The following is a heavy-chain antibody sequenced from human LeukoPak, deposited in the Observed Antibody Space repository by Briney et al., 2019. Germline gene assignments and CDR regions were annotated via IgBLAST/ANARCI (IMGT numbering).Heavy chain of an antibody. V-gene: IGHV3-53*01. CDR3: ATFSYAGNAGGSVGY. Sequence: GGSLRLSCAASGFTVSSNYMTWVRQAPGKGLEWVSVFYSGGNTYYADSVQGRFTISRDTSKNTVDLQINSLRSEDAAVYYCATFSYAGNAGGSVGYWGQGTLVTVSS. D-gene: IGHD4-23*01. J-gene: IGHJ4*02. CDR2: FYSGGNT. CDR1: GFTVSSNY.